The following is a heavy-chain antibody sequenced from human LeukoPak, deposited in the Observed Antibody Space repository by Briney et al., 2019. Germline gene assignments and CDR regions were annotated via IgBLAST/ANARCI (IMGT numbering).Heavy chain of an antibody. CDR1: GGSISSGGYY. CDR2: IYTSGST. CDR3: ARGGAAPAYYYYYYMDV. V-gene: IGHV4-61*02. D-gene: IGHD6-6*01. Sequence: PSETLSLTCTVSGGSISSGGYYWSWIRQPAGKGLEWIGRIYTSGSTNYNPSLKSRVTMSVDTSKNQFSLKLSSVTAADTAVYYCARGGAAPAYYYYYYMDVWGKGTTVTVSS. J-gene: IGHJ6*03.